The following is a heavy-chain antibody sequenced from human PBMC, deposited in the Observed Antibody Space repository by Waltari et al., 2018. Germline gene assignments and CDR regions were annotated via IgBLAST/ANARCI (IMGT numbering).Heavy chain of an antibody. CDR1: GYTFTSYD. CDR3: ARGPPPGVVFSGYFDL. V-gene: IGHV1-8*01. CDR2: MNPNSGNT. D-gene: IGHD2-2*01. J-gene: IGHJ2*01. Sequence: QVQLVQSGAEVKKPGASVKVSCKASGYTFTSYDINWVRQATGQGLEWMGWMNPNSGNTGYAQKFQGRVTMTRNTSISTAYMELSSLRSEDTAVYYCARGPPPGVVFSGYFDLWGRGTLVTVSS.